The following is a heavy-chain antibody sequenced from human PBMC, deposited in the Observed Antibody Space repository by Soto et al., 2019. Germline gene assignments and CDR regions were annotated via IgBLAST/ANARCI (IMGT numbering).Heavy chain of an antibody. D-gene: IGHD6-19*01. CDR1: GFTFSSYA. J-gene: IGHJ4*02. CDR3: ASRASGWFVDY. V-gene: IGHV3-23*01. Sequence: EVQLLESGGGLVQPGGSLRLSCAASGFTFSSYAMSWVRQAPGKGLEWVSVISGSGGSTYYADSVKGRFTISRDNSKNTLYRQMNSLRAEDTAVYGCASRASGWFVDYWGQGTLVTVSS. CDR2: ISGSGGST.